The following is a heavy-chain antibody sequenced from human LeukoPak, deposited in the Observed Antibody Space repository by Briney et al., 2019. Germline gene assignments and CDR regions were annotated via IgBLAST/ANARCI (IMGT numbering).Heavy chain of an antibody. V-gene: IGHV1-8*01. Sequence: ASVKVSCKASGYTFTSYDINWVRQATGQGLEWMGWMKPNSGNTGYAQKFQGRVTMTRNTSISTAYMELSSLRSEDTAVYYCARAHTYYYGSGSSSANFDYWGQGTLVTVSS. J-gene: IGHJ4*02. CDR3: ARAHTYYYGSGSSSANFDY. D-gene: IGHD3-10*01. CDR2: MKPNSGNT. CDR1: GYTFTSYD.